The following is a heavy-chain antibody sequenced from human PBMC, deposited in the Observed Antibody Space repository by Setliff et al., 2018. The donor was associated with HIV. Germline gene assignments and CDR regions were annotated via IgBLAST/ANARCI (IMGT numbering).Heavy chain of an antibody. CDR2: IYTSGST. CDR1: GGSITSGSYY. Sequence: SETLSLTCTVSGGSITSGSYYWSWIRQPAGKGLEWIGHIYTSGSTNYNPSLKSRVTISVDTSKNQFSLKLSSVTAADTAVYYCARVARGGHSSSWYGWGADYWGQGTLVTVSS. CDR3: ARVARGGHSSSWYGWGADY. D-gene: IGHD6-13*01. V-gene: IGHV4-61*09. J-gene: IGHJ4*02.